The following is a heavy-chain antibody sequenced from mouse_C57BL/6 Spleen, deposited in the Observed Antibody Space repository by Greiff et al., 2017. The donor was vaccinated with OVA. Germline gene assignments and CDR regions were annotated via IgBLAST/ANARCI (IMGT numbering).Heavy chain of an antibody. V-gene: IGHV1-82*01. D-gene: IGHD3-2*02. J-gene: IGHJ4*01. CDR2: IYPGDGDT. Sequence: QVQLQQSGPELVKPGASVKISCKASGYAFSSSWMNWVKQRPGKGLEWIGRIYPGDGDTNYNGKFKGKATLTADKSASTAYMQLSSLTSDDSAVYFCAKAAQATLYAMDYWGQGTSVTVSS. CDR3: AKAAQATLYAMDY. CDR1: GYAFSSSW.